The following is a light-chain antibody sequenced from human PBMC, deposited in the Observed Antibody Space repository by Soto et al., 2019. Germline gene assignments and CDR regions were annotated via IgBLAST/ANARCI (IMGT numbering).Light chain of an antibody. J-gene: IGKJ1*01. CDR3: HQAKSSAWT. Sequence: DIQMTQSPSSVSASVGDRVTITCRASQDIDSRLAWYQQKPGTAPKLLIYTTSRLQSGVPSRFSGSGSGTHFTLTISSLQPEDFAPYYCHQAKSSAWTFGQGTKVEIK. CDR2: TTS. CDR1: QDIDSR. V-gene: IGKV1-12*01.